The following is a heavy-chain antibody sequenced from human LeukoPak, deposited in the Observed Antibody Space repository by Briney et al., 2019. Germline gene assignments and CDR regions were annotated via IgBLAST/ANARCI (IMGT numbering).Heavy chain of an antibody. Sequence: PSETLSLTCAVYGGSFSGYYWSWIRQPPGKGLEWIGEINHSGSTNYNPSLKSRVTISVDTSKNQFSLKLSSVTAADTAVYYCARRAPLWSGYYNWFDPWGQGTLVTVSS. V-gene: IGHV4-34*01. CDR2: INHSGST. CDR1: GGSFSGYY. CDR3: ARRAPLWSGYYNWFDP. D-gene: IGHD3-3*01. J-gene: IGHJ5*02.